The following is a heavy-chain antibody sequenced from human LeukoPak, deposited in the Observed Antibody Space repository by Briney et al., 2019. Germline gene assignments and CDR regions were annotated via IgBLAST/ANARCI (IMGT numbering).Heavy chain of an antibody. V-gene: IGHV4-34*01. J-gene: IGHJ4*02. CDR1: GGSFSSYF. Sequence: SETLSLTCTVSGGSFSSYFWSWIRQPPGKGLEWIGEINHSGSTNYNPSLKSRVTISVDTSKNQFSLKLSSVTAADTAVYYCARRLWFGERNDYWGQGTLVTVSS. CDR3: ARRLWFGERNDY. D-gene: IGHD3-10*01. CDR2: INHSGST.